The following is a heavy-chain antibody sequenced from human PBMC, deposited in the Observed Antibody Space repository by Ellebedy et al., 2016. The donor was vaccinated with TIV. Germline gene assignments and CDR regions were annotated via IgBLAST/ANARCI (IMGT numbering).Heavy chain of an antibody. CDR2: ISGSGGST. V-gene: IGHV3-23*01. Sequence: GGSLRLSCAASGFTFSSYAMSWVRQAPGKGLEWVSVISGSGGSTYYADSVKGRFTISRDNSNNTLYLQMNSLRDEDTAVYYCARFLVAVDAFDIWGQGTMVTVSS. CDR1: GFTFSSYA. CDR3: ARFLVAVDAFDI. J-gene: IGHJ3*02. D-gene: IGHD5-12*01.